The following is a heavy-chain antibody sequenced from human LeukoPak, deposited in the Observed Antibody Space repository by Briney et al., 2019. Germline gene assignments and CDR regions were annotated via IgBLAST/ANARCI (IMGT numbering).Heavy chain of an antibody. J-gene: IGHJ4*02. Sequence: GGSLRLSCAASGFTFSSYGMHWVRQAPGKGLEWVAVISYDGSNKYYADSVKGRFTISRDNAKNSLYLQMNSLRAEDTAVYSCARGSDYGPFDYWGQGTLVTVSS. V-gene: IGHV3-30*03. CDR3: ARGSDYGPFDY. CDR1: GFTFSSYG. D-gene: IGHD4-17*01. CDR2: ISYDGSNK.